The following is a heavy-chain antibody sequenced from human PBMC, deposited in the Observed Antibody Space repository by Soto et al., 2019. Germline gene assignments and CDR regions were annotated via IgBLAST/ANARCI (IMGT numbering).Heavy chain of an antibody. CDR1: GYTFARYG. CDR3: AKNGQPPYYYYGLDV. D-gene: IGHD2-8*01. J-gene: IGHJ6*02. Sequence: GASVKVSCKASGYTFARYGISWVRQAPGQGLQWMGWISGYNGDANYAQRFQGRVSMTIDTSTTTAYMKLRTLTSDDTAVYYCAKNGQPPYYYYGLDVWGQGTTVTV. V-gene: IGHV1-18*01. CDR2: ISGYNGDA.